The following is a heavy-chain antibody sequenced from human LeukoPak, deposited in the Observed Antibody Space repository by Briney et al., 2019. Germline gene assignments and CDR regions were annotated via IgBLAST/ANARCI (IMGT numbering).Heavy chain of an antibody. D-gene: IGHD3-22*01. CDR2: ISAYNGNT. CDR3: ARGNNYYDSSGYYF. Sequence: GASVKVSCKASGYTFSSYAISWVRQAPGQGLEWMGWISAYNGNTNYAQKLQGRVTMTTDTSTSTAYMELRSLRSDDTAVYYCARGNNYYDSSGYYFWGQGTLVTVSS. CDR1: GYTFSSYA. J-gene: IGHJ4*02. V-gene: IGHV1-18*01.